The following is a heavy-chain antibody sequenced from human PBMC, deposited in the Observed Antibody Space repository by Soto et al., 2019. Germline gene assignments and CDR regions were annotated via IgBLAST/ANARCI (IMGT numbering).Heavy chain of an antibody. Sequence: ESQLVESGGGLVQPGRSLRLSCEASGFIFKNYAMVWVRQGPGKGLEWVSSISWNSGNLDYGDSVKGRFTISRDNAKNALYLQMNSLRTEDTAWYFCANAPVYVSGGWFDPWGQGTLVTVSS. V-gene: IGHV3-9*01. CDR1: GFIFKNYA. J-gene: IGHJ5*02. D-gene: IGHD3-10*01. CDR3: ANAPVYVSGGWFDP. CDR2: ISWNSGNL.